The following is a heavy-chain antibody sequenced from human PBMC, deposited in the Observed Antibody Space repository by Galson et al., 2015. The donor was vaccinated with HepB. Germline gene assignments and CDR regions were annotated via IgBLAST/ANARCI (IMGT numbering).Heavy chain of an antibody. CDR1: GYSFTSYW. CDR3: ARLPWTSAAAGTRGYYYYGMDV. J-gene: IGHJ6*02. V-gene: IGHV5-51*01. CDR2: IYPGDSDT. Sequence: QSGAEVKKPGESLKISCKGSGYSFTSYWIGWVRQMPGKGLEWMGIIYPGDSDTRYSPSFQGQVTISADKSISTAYLQWSSLKASDTAMYYCARLPWTSAAAGTRGYYYYGMDVWGQGTTVTVSS. D-gene: IGHD6-13*01.